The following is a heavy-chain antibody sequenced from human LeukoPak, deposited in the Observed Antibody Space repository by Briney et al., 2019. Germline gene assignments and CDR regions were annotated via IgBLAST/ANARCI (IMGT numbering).Heavy chain of an antibody. CDR1: GFTFSSYG. CDR3: AKEYLGYCSGGSCYPLDY. V-gene: IGHV3-30*18. D-gene: IGHD2-15*01. J-gene: IGHJ4*02. CDR2: ISYDGSNK. Sequence: GRSLRLSCAASGFTFSSYGMHWVRQAPGKGLEWVAVISYDGSNKYYADSVKGRFTISRDNSKNTLYLQMNSLRAEDTAVYYCAKEYLGYCSGGSCYPLDYWSQGTLVTVSS.